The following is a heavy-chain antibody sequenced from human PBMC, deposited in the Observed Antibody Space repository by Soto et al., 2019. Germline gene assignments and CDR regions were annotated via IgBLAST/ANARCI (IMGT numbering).Heavy chain of an antibody. V-gene: IGHV4-34*01. J-gene: IGHJ6*03. D-gene: IGHD6-25*01. CDR3: ARGRSPYSSAVPYYMDV. Sequence: SETLSLTCAVYGGSFSGYYWSWIRQPPGKGLEWIGEINHSGSTNYNPSLKSRVTISVDTSKNQFSLKLSSVTAADTAVYYCARGRSPYSSAVPYYMDVWGKGTTVTVSS. CDR2: INHSGST. CDR1: GGSFSGYY.